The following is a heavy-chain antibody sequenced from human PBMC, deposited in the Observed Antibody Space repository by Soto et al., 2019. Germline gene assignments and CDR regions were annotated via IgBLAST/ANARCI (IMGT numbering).Heavy chain of an antibody. CDR1: GFTFSNYW. Sequence: EVQVVESGGGLVQPGGALRLSCAASGFTFSNYWMTWVRQAPGQGLEWVANIKQDGSEDCYVDSVKGRFTITRDNAKNTLYLQMNSRSAEDTAGYYCACDSGPRGYAAFDIWGQGTMVTVSS. CDR3: ACDSGPRGYAAFDI. V-gene: IGHV3-7*04. CDR2: IKQDGSED. D-gene: IGHD2-8*01. J-gene: IGHJ3*02.